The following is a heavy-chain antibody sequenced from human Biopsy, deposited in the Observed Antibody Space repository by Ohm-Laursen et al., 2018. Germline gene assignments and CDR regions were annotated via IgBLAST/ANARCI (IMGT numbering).Heavy chain of an antibody. J-gene: IGHJ6*02. V-gene: IGHV3-7*01. Sequence: SLRLSCSATGFTFSSSWMTWVRQAPGKGLEWVASIKEDGSEKFYVDSVKGRFTISRDNAQESLYLQMNSLRVEDTAVHYCARGRSMDVWGQGTTVTVS. CDR3: ARGRSMDV. CDR2: IKEDGSEK. CDR1: GFTFSSSW.